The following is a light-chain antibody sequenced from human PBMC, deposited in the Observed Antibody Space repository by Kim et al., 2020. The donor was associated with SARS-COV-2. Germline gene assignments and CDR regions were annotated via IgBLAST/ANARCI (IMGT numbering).Light chain of an antibody. V-gene: IGKV3-20*01. CDR1: PSVSSSY. CDR2: GAS. CDR3: QQYDTSRT. Sequence: LSPGERATLACRASPSVSSSYLAWYQQKPGQAPRLLIYGASSRATGIPDRFSGSGSGTDFTLTISRLEPEDSAVYYCQQYDTSRTFGQGTKVDIK. J-gene: IGKJ1*01.